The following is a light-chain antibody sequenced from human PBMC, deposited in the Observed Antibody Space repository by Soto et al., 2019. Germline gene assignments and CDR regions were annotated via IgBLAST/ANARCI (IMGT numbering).Light chain of an antibody. CDR2: GVT. J-gene: IGLJ1*01. V-gene: IGLV2-14*01. Sequence: QSALTQPASVSGSPGQSITISCTGTSDNYVSWYQQHPGKVPKLMIYGVTNRPSGVSDRFSGSKSGNTASLTISGLQTEDEADHYCSLYTNSRTLLFGAGTKLTVL. CDR3: SLYTNSRTLL. CDR1: SDNY.